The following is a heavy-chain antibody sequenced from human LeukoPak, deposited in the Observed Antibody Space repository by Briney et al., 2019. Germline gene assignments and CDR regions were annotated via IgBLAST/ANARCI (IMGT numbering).Heavy chain of an antibody. CDR1: GFNFSTHT. D-gene: IGHD3-16*01. CDR2: IPKSSKYI. Sequence: PGVCLRLSCAASGFNFSTHTMNWVRQAPGKGLEWVSSIPKSSKYIYYTDSVKGRFTISRDTAKNSLYLQMISLRAEDTAVYYCARDLFDFYTWGSYGSFDIWGQGTMVTVSP. V-gene: IGHV3-21*01. J-gene: IGHJ3*02. CDR3: ARDLFDFYTWGSYGSFDI.